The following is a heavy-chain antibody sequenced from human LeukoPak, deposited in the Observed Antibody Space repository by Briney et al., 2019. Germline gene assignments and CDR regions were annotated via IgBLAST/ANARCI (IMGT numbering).Heavy chain of an antibody. V-gene: IGHV3-53*01. CDR1: GFTVSSNY. J-gene: IGHJ1*01. D-gene: IGHD6-13*01. Sequence: PGGSLRLSCAASGFTVSSNYMSWVRQAPGKGLEWVSVIYSGGSTYYADSVKGRFTISRDNSKNTLYLQMNSLRAEDTAVYYCATRLEAAAINSYAEYFQHWGQGTLVTVSS. CDR3: ATRLEAAAINSYAEYFQH. CDR2: IYSGGST.